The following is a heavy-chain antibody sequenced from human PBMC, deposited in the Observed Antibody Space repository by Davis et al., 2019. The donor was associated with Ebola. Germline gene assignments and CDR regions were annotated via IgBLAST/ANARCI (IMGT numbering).Heavy chain of an antibody. V-gene: IGHV3-23*01. J-gene: IGHJ4*02. CDR1: GFTFSSYS. D-gene: IGHD6-19*01. CDR3: AKRMSSSGWYF. CDR2: ISGSGGST. Sequence: GGSLRLSCAASGFTFSSYSMNWVRQAPGKGLEWVSAISGSGGSTYYADSVKGRFTISRDNSKNTLYLQMNSLRAEDTAVYYCAKRMSSSGWYFWGQGTLVTVSS.